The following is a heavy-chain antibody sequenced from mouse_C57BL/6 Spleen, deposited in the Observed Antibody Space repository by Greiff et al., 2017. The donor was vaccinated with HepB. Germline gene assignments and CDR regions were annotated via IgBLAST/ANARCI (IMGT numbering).Heavy chain of an antibody. CDR1: GYTFTSYW. V-gene: IGHV1-50*01. D-gene: IGHD1-1*01. J-gene: IGHJ2*01. CDR3: ARDGSNFDY. Sequence: VQLQQPGAELVKPGASVKLSCKASGYTFTSYWMQWVKQRPGQGLEWIGEIDPSDSYTNYNQKFKGKATVTVDTSSSTAYMQLSSLTSEDSAVYYCARDGSNFDYWGQGTTLTVSS. CDR2: IDPSDSYT.